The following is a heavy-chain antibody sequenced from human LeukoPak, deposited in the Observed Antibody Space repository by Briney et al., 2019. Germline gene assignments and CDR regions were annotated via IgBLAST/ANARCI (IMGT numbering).Heavy chain of an antibody. CDR2: ISAYNGNT. Sequence: GASVKVSCKASGYSFTSYGFTWVRQAPGQGLEWMGWISAYNGNTNYAQKLQGRVTMTTDTSTSTAYMELRSLRSDDTAVYYCARDHFTGFGDPLINWFDPWGQGTLVTVSS. CDR3: ARDHFTGFGDPLINWFDP. V-gene: IGHV1-18*01. CDR1: GYSFTSYG. J-gene: IGHJ5*02. D-gene: IGHD3-10*01.